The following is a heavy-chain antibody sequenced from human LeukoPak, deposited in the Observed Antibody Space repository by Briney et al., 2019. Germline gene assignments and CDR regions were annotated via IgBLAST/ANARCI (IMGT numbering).Heavy chain of an antibody. CDR3: ARVTGYMIEDYFDY. CDR2: INPNSGGT. D-gene: IGHD3-22*01. Sequence: ASVKVSCKASGYTFTCYYMHWVRQAPGQGLEWMGWINPNSGGTNYAQKFQGRVTMTRDTSISTAFMELSRLRSDDTAVYYCARVTGYMIEDYFDYWGQGTLVTVSS. V-gene: IGHV1-2*02. J-gene: IGHJ4*02. CDR1: GYTFTCYY.